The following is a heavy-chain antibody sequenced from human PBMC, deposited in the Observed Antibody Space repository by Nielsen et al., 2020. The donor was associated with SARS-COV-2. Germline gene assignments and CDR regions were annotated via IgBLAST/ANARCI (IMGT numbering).Heavy chain of an antibody. J-gene: IGHJ4*02. V-gene: IGHV3-30-3*01. CDR3: ARSSSGGYYGSLDY. CDR2: ISYDGSNK. CDR1: GFTFSSYA. D-gene: IGHD3-22*01. Sequence: SLKISCAASGFTFSSYAMHWVRQAPGKGLEWVAVISYDGSNKYYADSVKGRFTISRDNSKNTLYLQMNSLRAEDTAVYYCARSSSGGYYGSLDYWGQGTLVTVSS.